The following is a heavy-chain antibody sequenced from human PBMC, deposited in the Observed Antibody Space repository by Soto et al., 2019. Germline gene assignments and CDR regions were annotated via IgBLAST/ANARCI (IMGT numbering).Heavy chain of an antibody. Sequence: QVQLQQWGAGLLKPSETLSLTCAVYGGSFSGYYWSWIRQPPGKGLEWIGEINHSGSTNYNPSLKSRVTISVDTSKNQFSLKLSSVTAADTAVYYCARSGGPGGTDAFDIWGQGTMVTVSS. V-gene: IGHV4-34*01. CDR3: ARSGGPGGTDAFDI. CDR1: GGSFSGYY. J-gene: IGHJ3*02. D-gene: IGHD3-16*01. CDR2: INHSGST.